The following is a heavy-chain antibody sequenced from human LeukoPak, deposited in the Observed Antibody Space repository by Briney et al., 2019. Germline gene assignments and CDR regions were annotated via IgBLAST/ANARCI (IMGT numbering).Heavy chain of an antibody. D-gene: IGHD2-2*01. CDR2: IYYSGST. J-gene: IGHJ4*02. CDR3: ARHEVGDQLLPYYFDY. CDR1: GCSLSSSRYY. V-gene: IGHV4-39*01. Sequence: SETLSLTCTVSGCSLSSSRYYWGWIRQPPGKGLEWIGSIYYSGSTYYNPSLKSRVTISVDTSKNQFSLKRSSVTAADTAVYYCARHEVGDQLLPYYFDYWGQGTLVTVSS.